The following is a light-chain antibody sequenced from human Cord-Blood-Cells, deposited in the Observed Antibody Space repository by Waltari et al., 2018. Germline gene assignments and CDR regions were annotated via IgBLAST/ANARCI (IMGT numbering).Light chain of an antibody. J-gene: IGKJ1*01. CDR1: QGISSY. CDR3: QQLNSYPRT. CDR2: AAS. V-gene: IGKV1-9*01. Sequence: IQLTQSPSSLSASVGDRVTITCRASQGISSYFAWYQQKPRKAPKLLIYAASTLQSGVPSRFSGSGSGTDFTLTISSLQPEDFATYYCQQLNSYPRTFGQGTKVEIK.